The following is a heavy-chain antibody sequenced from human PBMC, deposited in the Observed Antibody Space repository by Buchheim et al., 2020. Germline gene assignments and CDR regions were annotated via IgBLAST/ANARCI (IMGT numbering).Heavy chain of an antibody. CDR1: GGSFSSDDYY. CDR2: IYYSGNT. Sequence: QLRLQESGPGLVKPSETLSLSCTVSGGSFSSDDYYWAWIRQPPGKGLEWIGSIYYSGNTYYNPTLKSRVTISLDTSKNQFSLKLSSVTAADTAVYYCARHHHNGWNAHCGRGTL. V-gene: IGHV4-39*01. J-gene: IGHJ4*02. CDR3: ARHHHNGWNAH. D-gene: IGHD1-1*01.